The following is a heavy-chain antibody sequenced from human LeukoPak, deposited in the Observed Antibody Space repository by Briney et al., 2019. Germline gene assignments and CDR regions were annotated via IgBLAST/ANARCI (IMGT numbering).Heavy chain of an antibody. CDR3: ARLEITTATTSDY. V-gene: IGHV1-69*13. CDR1: GGTFSSYA. D-gene: IGHD4-17*01. J-gene: IGHJ4*02. Sequence: GASVKVSCKASGGTFSSYAISWVRQAPAQGLEWMGGIIPIFGTANYAQKFQGRVTITADESTSTAYMELSSLRSEDTAVYYCARLEITTATTSDYWGQGTLVTVSS. CDR2: IIPIFGTA.